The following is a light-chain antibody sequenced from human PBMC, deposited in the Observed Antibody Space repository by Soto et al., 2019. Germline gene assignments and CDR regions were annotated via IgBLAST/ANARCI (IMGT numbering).Light chain of an antibody. Sequence: QSALTQPASVSGSPGQSITISCTGTSSDVGSYNLVSWYQQHPGNAPKLMIYEGSKRPSGVSNRFFGSKSGNTASLTISGLQAEDEADYYCCSFARGSTLVFGGGIKLTVL. J-gene: IGLJ3*02. CDR1: SSDVGSYNL. CDR3: CSFARGSTLV. V-gene: IGLV2-23*01. CDR2: EGS.